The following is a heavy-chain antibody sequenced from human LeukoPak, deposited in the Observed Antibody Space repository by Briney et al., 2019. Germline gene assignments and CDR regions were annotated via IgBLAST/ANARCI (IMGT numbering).Heavy chain of an antibody. CDR3: ARTSRYCSGGSCYYRERTDYYYGMDV. D-gene: IGHD2-15*01. CDR2: ISAYNGNT. Sequence: ASVKVSCKASGYTFTSYGISWVRQAPGQGLEWMGWISAYNGNTNYAQKLQGRVTMTTDTSMSTAYMELRSLRSDDTAVYYCARTSRYCSGGSCYYRERTDYYYGMDVWGQGTTVTVSS. CDR1: GYTFTSYG. J-gene: IGHJ6*02. V-gene: IGHV1-18*01.